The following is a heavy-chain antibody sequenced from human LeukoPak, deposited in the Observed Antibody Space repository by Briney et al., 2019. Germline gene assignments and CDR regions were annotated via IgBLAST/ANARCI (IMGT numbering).Heavy chain of an antibody. CDR1: GFTFHDYA. CDR3: AKDIHDYYYYMDV. V-gene: IGHV3-43*02. CDR2: ISGDGGST. J-gene: IGHJ6*03. Sequence: PGGSLRLSXAASGFTFHDYAMHWVRQSPGKGLEWVSLISGDGGSTYYADSVKGRFTISGDNSKNSLYLQMNSLRTEDTALYYCAKDIHDYYYYMDVWGKGTTVTVSS.